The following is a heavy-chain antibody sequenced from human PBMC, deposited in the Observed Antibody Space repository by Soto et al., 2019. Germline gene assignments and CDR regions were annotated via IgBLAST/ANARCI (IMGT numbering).Heavy chain of an antibody. Sequence: GASVKVSCKASGYTFTSYDINWVRQATGQGLEWMGWMNPNSGNTGYAQKFQGRVTMTRNTSISTAYMELSSLRSEDTAVYYCATAPHCSGGSCYSLYYYYYYGMDVWGQGTTVTVSS. D-gene: IGHD2-15*01. CDR2: MNPNSGNT. J-gene: IGHJ6*02. CDR1: GYTFTSYD. CDR3: ATAPHCSGGSCYSLYYYYYYGMDV. V-gene: IGHV1-8*01.